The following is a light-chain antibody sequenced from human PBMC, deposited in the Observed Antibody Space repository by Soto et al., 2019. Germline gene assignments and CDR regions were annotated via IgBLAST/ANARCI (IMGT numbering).Light chain of an antibody. CDR2: AAS. CDR3: QQLNSYPIT. J-gene: IGKJ5*01. V-gene: IGKV1-9*01. Sequence: DIPLTQSPSFLSASVGDRVTITCRASQGISSYLAWYQQKPGTAPKLLIYAASTLQSGVPSRFSGSGAATEFTLTISSLQPEDFATYYCQQLNSYPITVGQGTRLEIK. CDR1: QGISSY.